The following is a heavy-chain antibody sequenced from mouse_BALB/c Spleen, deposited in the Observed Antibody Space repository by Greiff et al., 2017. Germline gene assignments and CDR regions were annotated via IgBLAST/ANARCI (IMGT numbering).Heavy chain of an antibody. V-gene: IGHV1-87*01. CDR1: GYTFTSYW. CDR2: IYPGDGDT. D-gene: IGHD2-4*01. Sequence: VKLMESGAELARPGASVKLSCKASGYTFTSYWMQWVKQRPGQGLEWIGAIYPGDGDTRYTQKFKGKATLTADKSSSTAYMQLSSLASEDSAVYYCASGYYDYDAYWGQGTTRTVSS. J-gene: IGHJ2*01. CDR3: ASGYYDYDAY.